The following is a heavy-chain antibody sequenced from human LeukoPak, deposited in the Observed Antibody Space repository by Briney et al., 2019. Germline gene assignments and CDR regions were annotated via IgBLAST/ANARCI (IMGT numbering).Heavy chain of an antibody. Sequence: GRSLRLSCAASGFTFSSFWMNWVRQAPGKGLEWVANIKQDGSERYYVDSVRGRFTISRDNAKKSLYLEMNSLRAEDTAVYYCARLHTAMVVDAFDIWGQGTMVTVSP. CDR2: IKQDGSER. V-gene: IGHV3-7*01. CDR1: GFTFSSFW. CDR3: ARLHTAMVVDAFDI. D-gene: IGHD5-18*01. J-gene: IGHJ3*02.